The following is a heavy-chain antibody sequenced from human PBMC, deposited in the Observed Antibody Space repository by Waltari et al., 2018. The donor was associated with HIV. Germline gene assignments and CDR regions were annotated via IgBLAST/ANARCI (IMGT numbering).Heavy chain of an antibody. CDR2: IYYSGSS. CDR3: ARHYAWFDILTGSPPTYYFDS. Sequence: KLQQSGPRLVKPSETLSLTCSVSGDSINSRTYYWGWIRQPPGKGLEYLGSIYYSGSSYYNPSLNSRLTLSADTSKNQFSLRLISVTAIDTGVYYCARHYAWFDILTGSPPTYYFDSWGPGTLVTVSS. CDR1: GDSINSRTYY. J-gene: IGHJ4*02. D-gene: IGHD3-9*01. V-gene: IGHV4-39*01.